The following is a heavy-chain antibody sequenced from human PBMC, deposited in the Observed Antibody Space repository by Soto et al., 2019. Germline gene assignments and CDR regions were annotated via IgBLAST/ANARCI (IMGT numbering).Heavy chain of an antibody. D-gene: IGHD3-22*01. J-gene: IGHJ4*02. CDR3: AGVRRSSGYYYGY. V-gene: IGHV1-3*01. Sequence: ASVKVSFKASGYTFSSYAMHWVRQAPGQRLEWMGWINAGYGNTKSSQKFQDRVTMTRDTSTSTVYMELSSLRSEDTAVYYCAGVRRSSGYYYGYWGQGTPVTVSS. CDR2: INAGYGNT. CDR1: GYTFSSYA.